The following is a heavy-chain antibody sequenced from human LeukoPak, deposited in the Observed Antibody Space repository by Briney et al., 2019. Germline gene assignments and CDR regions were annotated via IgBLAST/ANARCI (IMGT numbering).Heavy chain of an antibody. Sequence: PSETLSLTCTVSGGSISSYYWSWIRQPPGKGLEWIGYIYYSGSTNNNPSLKSRVTLSVDTSKNQFSLKLTSVAAADTAVYYCAGGAYIWYYGMGVWGQGTTVTVSS. D-gene: IGHD3-16*01. V-gene: IGHV4-59*01. CDR1: GGSISSYY. CDR3: AGGAYIWYYGMGV. J-gene: IGHJ6*02. CDR2: IYYSGST.